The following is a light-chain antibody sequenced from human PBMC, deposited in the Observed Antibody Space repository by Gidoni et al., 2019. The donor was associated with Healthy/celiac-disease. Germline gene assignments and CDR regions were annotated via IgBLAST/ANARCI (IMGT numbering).Light chain of an antibody. CDR1: QSVSSN. CDR3: QQYNNWHTLT. Sequence: EILITQSPATLSVSPGERATLSCRASQSVSSNLAWYQQKPGQAPRLLIYGAYTRATGIPARFSGSGSGTEFTLTISSLQSEDFAVYYCQQYNNWHTLTFGGGTKVEIK. J-gene: IGKJ4*01. V-gene: IGKV3-15*01. CDR2: GAY.